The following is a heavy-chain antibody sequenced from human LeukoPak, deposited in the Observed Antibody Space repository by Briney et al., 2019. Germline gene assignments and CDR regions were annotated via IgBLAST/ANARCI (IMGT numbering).Heavy chain of an antibody. J-gene: IGHJ4*02. CDR3: ARGGDYYDSSGYYYGFSYFDY. Sequence: PSETLSLTCTVSGGSISSYYWSWIRQPPGKGLEWIGYIYYSGSTNYNPSLKSRVTISVDRSKNQFSLKLSSVTAADTAVYYCARGGDYYDSSGYYYGFSYFDYWGQGTLVTVSS. D-gene: IGHD3-22*01. V-gene: IGHV4-59*12. CDR1: GGSISSYY. CDR2: IYYSGST.